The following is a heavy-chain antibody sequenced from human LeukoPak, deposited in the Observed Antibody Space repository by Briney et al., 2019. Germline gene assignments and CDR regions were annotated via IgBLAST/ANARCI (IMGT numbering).Heavy chain of an antibody. CDR2: ISSSSNYI. V-gene: IGHV3-21*01. D-gene: IGHD3-10*02. CDR3: AELGITMIGGV. J-gene: IGHJ6*04. Sequence: PGGSLRLSCAASGFTFSSYYMNWVRQAPGKGLEWVSSISSSSNYIYYADSVKGRFTISRDNAKNSLYLQMNSLRAEDTAVYYCAELGITMIGGVWGKGTTVTISS. CDR1: GFTFSSYY.